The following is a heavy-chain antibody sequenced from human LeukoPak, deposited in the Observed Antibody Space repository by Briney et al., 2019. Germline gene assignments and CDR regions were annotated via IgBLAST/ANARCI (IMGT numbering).Heavy chain of an antibody. CDR1: GFTFSSYG. V-gene: IGHV3-30*03. J-gene: IGHJ5*02. D-gene: IGHD2-15*01. CDR3: TTDPWDIVVVVAADNWFDP. CDR2: ISYDGSNK. Sequence: GRSLRLSCAASGFTFSSYGMHWVRQAPGKGLEWVAVISYDGSNKYYADSVKGRFTISRDNSKNTLYLQMNSLRAEDTAVYYCTTDPWDIVVVVAADNWFDPWGQRTLVTVSS.